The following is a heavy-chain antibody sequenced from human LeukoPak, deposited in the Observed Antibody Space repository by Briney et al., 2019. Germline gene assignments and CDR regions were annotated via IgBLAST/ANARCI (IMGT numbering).Heavy chain of an antibody. Sequence: PGGSLRLSCAASGFTFSSYWMSWVRQAPGKVLEWVANIKQDGNEKYYVDSVKGRFTISRDNAKNSLYLQMNSLRAEDTAVYYCVRMGRYGDYDYWGQGTLVTVSS. CDR1: GFTFSSYW. D-gene: IGHD4-17*01. J-gene: IGHJ4*02. CDR3: VRMGRYGDYDY. V-gene: IGHV3-7*01. CDR2: IKQDGNEK.